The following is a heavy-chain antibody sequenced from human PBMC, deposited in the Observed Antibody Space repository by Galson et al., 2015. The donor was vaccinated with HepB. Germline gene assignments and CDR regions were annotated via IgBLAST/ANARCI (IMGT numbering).Heavy chain of an antibody. D-gene: IGHD4-17*01. J-gene: IGHJ2*01. CDR1: GFTVSGNY. Sequence: SLRLSCAASGFTVSGNYMTWVRQAPGMGLEWVSLIYGGGDTSYADSVKARFTISRDNSMNTLYLQMNSLRAEDTAVYYCASHTVPTRNWYFDLWGRGTLVTVSS. CDR2: IYGGGDT. V-gene: IGHV3-66*04. CDR3: ASHTVPTRNWYFDL.